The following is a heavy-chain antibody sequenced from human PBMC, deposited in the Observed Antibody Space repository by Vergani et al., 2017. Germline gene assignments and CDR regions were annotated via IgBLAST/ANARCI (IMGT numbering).Heavy chain of an antibody. CDR2: IKQDGSEK. J-gene: IGHJ4*02. CDR1: GFSFSGYW. V-gene: IGHV3-7*01. D-gene: IGHD3-10*01. CDR3: ARDSYYGSGSYFN. Sequence: EVQLVESGGGLIHPGGSLRLSCEGSGFSFSGYWMHWVRQSPEKGLVWVANIKQDGSEKFYVDSVKGRFTISRDNAKNSLYLQMNSLRAEDTAVYYCARDSYYGSGSYFNWGQGTLVTVSS.